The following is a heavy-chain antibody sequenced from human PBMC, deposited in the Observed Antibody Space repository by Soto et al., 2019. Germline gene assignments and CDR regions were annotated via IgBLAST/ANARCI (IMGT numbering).Heavy chain of an antibody. CDR2: ISSGRPDI. J-gene: IGHJ4*02. V-gene: IGHV3-21*01. CDR1: GFSFDTYN. CDR3: ARDHLGIAAGDFDL. D-gene: IGHD6-19*01. Sequence: GGSLRLSCAASGFSFDTYNMNWVRQAPGKGLEWVSSISSGRPDIFYADSVRGRFTISRDDAKKSLYLQMNSLRADDTAVYYCARDHLGIAAGDFDLWGQGTLVTVSS.